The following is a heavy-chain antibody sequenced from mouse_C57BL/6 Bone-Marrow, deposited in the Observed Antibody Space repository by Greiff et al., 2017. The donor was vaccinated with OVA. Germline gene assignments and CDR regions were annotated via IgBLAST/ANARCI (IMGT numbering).Heavy chain of an antibody. V-gene: IGHV6-3*01. D-gene: IGHD3-2*02. CDR3: TGGPAQAPFAY. CDR2: IRLKSDNYAT. CDR1: GFTFSNYW. Sequence: EVQRVESGGGLVQPGGSMKLSCVASGFTFSNYWMNWVRQSPEKGLEWVAQIRLKSDNYATHYAESVKGRFNISRDDSKSSVYLQMNNLRAEDTGIYYCTGGPAQAPFAYWGQGTLVTVSA. J-gene: IGHJ3*01.